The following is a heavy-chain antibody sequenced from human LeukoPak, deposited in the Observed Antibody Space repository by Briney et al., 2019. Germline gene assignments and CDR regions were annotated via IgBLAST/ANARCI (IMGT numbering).Heavy chain of an antibody. J-gene: IGHJ4*02. Sequence: GGSLRLPCAASGFTFSSYGMSWVRQAPGEGLEWVSAISGCGGSTYYADSVKGRFAISRDNSKNTLYLQMNSLRAEDTAVYYCAKPSSGYGQYYFDFGGQGTRVTVSS. CDR1: GFTFSSYG. CDR3: AKPSSGYGQYYFDF. D-gene: IGHD5-12*01. V-gene: IGHV3-23*01. CDR2: ISGCGGST.